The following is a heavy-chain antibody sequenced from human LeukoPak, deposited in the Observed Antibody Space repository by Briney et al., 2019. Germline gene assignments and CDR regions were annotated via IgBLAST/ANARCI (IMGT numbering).Heavy chain of an antibody. CDR2: MNPNSGNT. CDR3: ARGIAALAAFDI. Sequence: ASVKVSCKASGCTFTSYDINWVRQATGQGLEWMGWMNPNSGNTGYARKFQGRVTMTRNTSISTAYMELSSLRSEDTAVYYCARGIAALAAFDIWGQGTMVTVSS. V-gene: IGHV1-8*01. CDR1: GCTFTSYD. J-gene: IGHJ3*02. D-gene: IGHD6-6*01.